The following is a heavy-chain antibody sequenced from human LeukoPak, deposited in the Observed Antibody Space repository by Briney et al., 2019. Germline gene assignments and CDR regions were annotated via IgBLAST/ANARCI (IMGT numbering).Heavy chain of an antibody. CDR1: GGSISSGDYY. CDR2: IYCSGST. D-gene: IGHD2-21*02. V-gene: IGHV4-30-4*01. Sequence: SETLSLTCTVSGGSISSGDYYWSWIRQPPGKGLEWIGYIYCSGSTYYNPSLKSRVTISVDTSKNQFSLKLSSVTAADTAVYYCARVIVVVTAIRWVDYWGQGTLVTVSS. J-gene: IGHJ4*02. CDR3: ARVIVVVTAIRWVDY.